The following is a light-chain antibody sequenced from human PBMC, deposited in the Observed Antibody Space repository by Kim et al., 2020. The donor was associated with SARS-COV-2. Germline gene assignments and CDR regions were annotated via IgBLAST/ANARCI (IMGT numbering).Light chain of an antibody. CDR1: QSVSSS. CDR3: QQYNNWSQT. Sequence: EIVMTQSPATLSLSPGERATLSCRASQSVSSSLSCYQQKPAQAPRLLIYGASSTTAGIPARIISSGSGAKFTLTTSSIQSEDYAVYYYQQYNNWSQTFGQGTKVDIK. CDR2: GAS. J-gene: IGKJ1*01. V-gene: IGKV3-15*01.